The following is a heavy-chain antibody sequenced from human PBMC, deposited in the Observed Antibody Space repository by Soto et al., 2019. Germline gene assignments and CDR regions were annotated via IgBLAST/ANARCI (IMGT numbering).Heavy chain of an antibody. CDR3: ARDSVDTAMVPDYGMDV. CDR2: IYYSGST. J-gene: IGHJ6*02. Sequence: TLSLTGTVSVGSISSGDYYWSWIRQPPGKGLEWIGYIYYSGSTYYNPSLKSRVTISVDTSKNQFSLKLSSVTAADTAVYYCARDSVDTAMVPDYGMDVWGQGTTVTVSS. D-gene: IGHD5-18*01. CDR1: VGSISSGDYY. V-gene: IGHV4-30-4*01.